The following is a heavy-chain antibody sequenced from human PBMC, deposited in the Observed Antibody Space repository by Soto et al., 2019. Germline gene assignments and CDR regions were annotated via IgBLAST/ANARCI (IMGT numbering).Heavy chain of an antibody. Sequence: ASVKVSCKASGYTFTSYDINWVRQATGQGLEWMGWMNPNSGNTGYAQKFQGRVTMTRNTSISTAYMELSSLRSEDTAVYYCARISYSDAVYGSGSYYYWGQGTLVTVSS. J-gene: IGHJ4*02. CDR2: MNPNSGNT. CDR1: GYTFTSYD. CDR3: ARISYSDAVYGSGSYYY. V-gene: IGHV1-8*01. D-gene: IGHD3-10*01.